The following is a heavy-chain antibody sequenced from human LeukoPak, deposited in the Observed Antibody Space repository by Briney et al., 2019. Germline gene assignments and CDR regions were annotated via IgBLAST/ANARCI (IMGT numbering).Heavy chain of an antibody. D-gene: IGHD6-19*01. Sequence: GGSLRLSCAASEFIFSDYAMGWVRQAPGKGLEWVSTIDKTTYPTFYADSEKGRFTISRDNSKNTLYLQMNSLRAEDTAVYFCAKFEGATIPGWFNDYWGQGILVTVSS. CDR1: EFIFSDYA. CDR2: IDKTTYPT. V-gene: IGHV3-23*05. CDR3: AKFEGATIPGWFNDY. J-gene: IGHJ4*02.